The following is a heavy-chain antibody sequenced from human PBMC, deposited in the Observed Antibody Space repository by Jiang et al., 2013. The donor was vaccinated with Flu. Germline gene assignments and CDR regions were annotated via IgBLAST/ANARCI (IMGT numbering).Heavy chain of an antibody. Sequence: VQLLESGGGVVQPGRSLRLSCAASGFTFSTDVMHWVRQAPGKGLEWVAVIWSDGSSKYYADSVKGRFTISRDNFKSTLYLQMNSLRADDTAVYYCAKGSSAYYYAPVDYWGQGTLVTVSS. CDR2: IWSDGSSK. CDR1: GFTFSTDV. CDR3: AKGSSAYYYAPVDY. V-gene: IGHV3-33*06. J-gene: IGHJ4*02. D-gene: IGHD3-22*01.